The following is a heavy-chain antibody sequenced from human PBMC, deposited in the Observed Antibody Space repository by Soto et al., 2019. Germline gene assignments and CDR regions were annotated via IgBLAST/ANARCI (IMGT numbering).Heavy chain of an antibody. CDR2: VSTSGGRT. CDR3: VRKGYETGWYYDQ. J-gene: IGHJ4*02. D-gene: IGHD6-19*01. CDR1: GFNFKSYD. V-gene: IGHV3-23*01. Sequence: PGGSLRLSCAASGFNFKSYDMFWVRQAPGKGPERVSFVSTSGGRTEYADFVRGRFTISRDNAENTLSLQMNSLAVDDTAVYYCVRKGYETGWYYDQWGQGTLVTVSS.